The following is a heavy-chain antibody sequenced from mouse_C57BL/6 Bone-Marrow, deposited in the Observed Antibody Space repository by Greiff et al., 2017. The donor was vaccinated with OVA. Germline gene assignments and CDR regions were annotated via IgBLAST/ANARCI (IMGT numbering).Heavy chain of an antibody. CDR2: IDPENGDT. D-gene: IGHD2-1*01. CDR1: GLNIKDDY. V-gene: IGHV14-4*01. Sequence: VQLQQSGAELVRPGASVKLSCTASGLNIKDDYMHWVKQRPEQGLEWIGWIDPENGDTEYASKFQGKAPITADTSSNTAYLQLSSLTSEDTAVYYCTSYGNFDYWGQGTTLTVSS. J-gene: IGHJ2*01. CDR3: TSYGNFDY.